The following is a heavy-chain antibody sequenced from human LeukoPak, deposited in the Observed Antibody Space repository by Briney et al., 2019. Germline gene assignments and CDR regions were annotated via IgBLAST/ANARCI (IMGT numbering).Heavy chain of an antibody. CDR2: IYTSGST. CDR1: GGSISSYY. D-gene: IGHD2-15*01. CDR3: ARDRVISGYCSGGSCDFFDP. J-gene: IGHJ5*02. V-gene: IGHV4-4*07. Sequence: SETLSLTCTVSGGSISSYYWSWIRQPAGKGLEWIGRIYTSGSTNYNPSLKSRVTMSVDTSKNQFSLKLSSVTAADTAVYYCARDRVISGYCSGGSCDFFDPWGQGTLVTVSS.